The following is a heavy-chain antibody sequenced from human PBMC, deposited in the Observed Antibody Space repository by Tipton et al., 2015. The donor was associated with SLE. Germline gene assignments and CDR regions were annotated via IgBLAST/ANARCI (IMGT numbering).Heavy chain of an antibody. J-gene: IGHJ4*02. CDR2: LIPKYGTP. CDR3: ANNWGSYFEH. Sequence: QSGAEVKKPGSSVRVSCKASGGIFSSYTISWVRRAPGQGLEWMGLLIPKYGTPHYAQKFQGRVIITADESTSTAYMELNSLRYDDTAVYYCANNWGSYFEHWGQGTLVTVSS. V-gene: IGHV1-69*01. D-gene: IGHD7-27*01. CDR1: GGIFSSYT.